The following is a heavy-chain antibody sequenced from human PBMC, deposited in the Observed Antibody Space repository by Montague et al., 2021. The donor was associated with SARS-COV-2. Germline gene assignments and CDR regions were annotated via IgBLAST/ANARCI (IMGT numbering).Heavy chain of an antibody. Sequence: SRRLSCAASGITFSNYAMSWVRQAPGKGLEWVSAISGSGGSTYYADSVKGRFTISRDNSKITLYLQMNSLRAGDTAVYYCAKDKGVAYYFDHWGQGTLVTVSS. J-gene: IGHJ4*02. V-gene: IGHV3-23*01. CDR1: GITFSNYA. CDR2: ISGSGGST. D-gene: IGHD2-15*01. CDR3: AKDKGVAYYFDH.